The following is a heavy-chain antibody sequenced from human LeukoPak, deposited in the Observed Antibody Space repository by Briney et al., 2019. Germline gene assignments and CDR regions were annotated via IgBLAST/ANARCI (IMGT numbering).Heavy chain of an antibody. CDR1: GYTFTSYG. J-gene: IGHJ5*02. V-gene: IGHV1-18*01. D-gene: IGHD6-13*01. CDR2: ISAYNGNT. Sequence: GASVKVSCKASGYTFTSYGISWVRQAPGQGLEWMGWISAYNGNTNYAQKLQGRVTMTTDTSTSTAYMELRSLRSDDTAVYYCARDRPRIAAAGTEFSLHHWGQGTLVTVSS. CDR3: ARDRPRIAAAGTEFSLHH.